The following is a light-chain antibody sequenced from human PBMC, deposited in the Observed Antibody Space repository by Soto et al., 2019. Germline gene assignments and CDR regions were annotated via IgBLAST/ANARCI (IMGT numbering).Light chain of an antibody. CDR2: EVS. CDR3: TSYAGNNNLV. V-gene: IGLV2-8*01. J-gene: IGLJ2*01. Sequence: QSVLTQPPSASGSPGQSVTISCTGTSSDVGGYNYVSWYQQHPGKAPKLMIYEVSKRPSGVPDRFSGSKSDNTASLTVSGLQAEDEADYYCTSYAGNNNLVFGGGTQLTVL. CDR1: SSDVGGYNY.